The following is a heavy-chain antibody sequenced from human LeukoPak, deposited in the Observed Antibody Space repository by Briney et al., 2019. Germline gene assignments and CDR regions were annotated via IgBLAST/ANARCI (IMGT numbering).Heavy chain of an antibody. Sequence: LTGGSLRLSCAASGFTFSSYSMNWVRQAPGKGLEWVSYISSSSSTIYYADSVKGRFTISRDNAKNSLYLQMNSLRAEDTAVYYCARDWGSYYPPYYFDYWGQGTLVTVSS. V-gene: IGHV3-48*01. CDR3: ARDWGSYYPPYYFDY. J-gene: IGHJ4*02. D-gene: IGHD1-26*01. CDR2: ISSSSSTI. CDR1: GFTFSSYS.